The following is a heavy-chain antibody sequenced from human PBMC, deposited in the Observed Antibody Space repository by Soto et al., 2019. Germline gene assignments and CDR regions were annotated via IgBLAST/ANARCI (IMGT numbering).Heavy chain of an antibody. J-gene: IGHJ6*02. CDR3: AKDLFLEWLLLDYYYGMYV. CDR1: GFTFSSYG. V-gene: IGHV3-30*18. CDR2: ISYDGSNK. Sequence: GGSLRLSCAASGFTFSSYGMHWVRQAPGKGLEWVAVISYDGSNKYYADSVKGRFTISRDNSKNTLYLQMNSLRAEDTAVYYCAKDLFLEWLLLDYYYGMYVWGQGTTVTVSS. D-gene: IGHD3-3*01.